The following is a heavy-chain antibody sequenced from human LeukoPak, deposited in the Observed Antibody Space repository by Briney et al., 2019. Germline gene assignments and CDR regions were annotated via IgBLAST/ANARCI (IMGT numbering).Heavy chain of an antibody. J-gene: IGHJ4*02. CDR2: IGSSSGAI. CDR1: GFTFSNYN. V-gene: IGHV3-48*04. D-gene: IGHD6-13*01. Sequence: PGGSLRLSCAASGFTFSNYNMNWVRQAPGKGLEWVSYIGSSSGAIYYVDSVKGRFTISRDNAKNSLYLQMNSLRAEDTAVYYCASRIAAAGTVYWGQGTLVTVSS. CDR3: ASRIAAAGTVY.